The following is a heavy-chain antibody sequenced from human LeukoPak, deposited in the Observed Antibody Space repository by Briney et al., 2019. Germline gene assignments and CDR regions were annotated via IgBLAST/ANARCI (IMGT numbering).Heavy chain of an antibody. J-gene: IGHJ4*02. CDR2: IRYDGSNK. V-gene: IGHV3-30*02. Sequence: PGGSLRLSCAASGFTFSSYGMHWVRHAPGKGLEWAAFIRYDGSNKYYADSVKGRFTISRDNSKNTLYLQMNSLRAEDTAVYYCAKGLTGGYSYGYGIDYWGQGTLVTVSS. CDR3: AKGLTGGYSYGYGIDY. D-gene: IGHD5-18*01. CDR1: GFTFSSYG.